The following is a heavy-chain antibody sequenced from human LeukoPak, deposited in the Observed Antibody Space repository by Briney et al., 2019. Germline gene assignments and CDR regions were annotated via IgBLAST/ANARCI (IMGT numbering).Heavy chain of an antibody. D-gene: IGHD4-17*01. CDR2: INPTSGGT. J-gene: IGHJ4*02. V-gene: IGHV1-2*02. CDR3: ARETYGDYDFDY. CDR1: GYTFTGFY. Sequence: ASVKVSCKGSGYTFTGFYIHWVRQAPGQGLEWMGWINPTSGGTNYAQRFQGRVTMTTDTSTSTAYMELRSLRSDDTAVYYCARETYGDYDFDYWGQGTLVTVSS.